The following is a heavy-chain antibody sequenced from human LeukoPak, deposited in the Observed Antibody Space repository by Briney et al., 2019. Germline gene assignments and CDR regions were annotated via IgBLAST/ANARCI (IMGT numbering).Heavy chain of an antibody. CDR3: ARGLKGATSYYFDY. CDR1: GGSFSGYY. D-gene: IGHD6-6*01. J-gene: IGHJ4*02. Sequence: SETLSLTCAVYGGSFSGYYWSWIRQPPGKGLEWIGEINHSGSTNYNPSLQSRVTISVDTSKNQFSLKLSSVTAADTAVYYCARGLKGATSYYFDYWGQGTLVTVSS. V-gene: IGHV4-34*01. CDR2: INHSGST.